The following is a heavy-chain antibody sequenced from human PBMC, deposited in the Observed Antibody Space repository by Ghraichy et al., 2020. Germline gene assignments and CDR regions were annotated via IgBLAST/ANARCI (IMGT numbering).Heavy chain of an antibody. Sequence: GGSLRLSCAASGFTFHSKAMSWVRQAPGKGREWVSGISGSSGSGGTTYYADTVKGRFTISRDNSKSTLYLQMKSLRVEDTAIYYCVKRNCGGDCYTGNWGEGTLVTVPS. J-gene: IGHJ4*02. CDR2: ISGSSGSGGTT. CDR1: GFTFHSKA. D-gene: IGHD2-21*02. CDR3: VKRNCGGDCYTGN. V-gene: IGHV3-23*01.